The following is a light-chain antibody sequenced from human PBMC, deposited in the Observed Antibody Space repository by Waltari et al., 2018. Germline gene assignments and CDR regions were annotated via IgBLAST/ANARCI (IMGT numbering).Light chain of an antibody. J-gene: IGKJ5*01. Sequence: DIVVTQSPDSLSVSLGERATINCTSSQSVLYRSSNKNFLAWYQQKPGQPPKLLIYWASTRESGVPDRFSGSGSGTDFTLTISSLQAEDVAVYYCQQYSNWPPITFGQGTRLEIK. CDR2: WAS. CDR1: QSVLYRSSNKNF. CDR3: QQYSNWPPIT. V-gene: IGKV4-1*01.